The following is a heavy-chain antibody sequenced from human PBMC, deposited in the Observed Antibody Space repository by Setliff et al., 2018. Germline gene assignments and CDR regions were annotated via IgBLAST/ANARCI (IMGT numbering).Heavy chain of an antibody. V-gene: IGHV4-30-4*08. CDR3: ARGGEGALGIPYYGMDV. Sequence: PSETLSLTCTVSGGSISSGDYYWSWIRQPPGKGLEWIGYIYYSGGTYYNPSLKSRVTISVDTSKNQFSLKLSSVTAADTAVYYCARGGEGALGIPYYGMDVWGQGTTVTVSS. J-gene: IGHJ6*02. CDR1: GGSISSGDYY. D-gene: IGHD2-21*01. CDR2: IYYSGGT.